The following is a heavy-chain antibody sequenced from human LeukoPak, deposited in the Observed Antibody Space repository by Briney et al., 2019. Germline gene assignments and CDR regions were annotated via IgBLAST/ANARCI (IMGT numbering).Heavy chain of an antibody. CDR1: GFTFSSYA. J-gene: IGHJ4*02. D-gene: IGHD6-19*01. Sequence: GGSLRLSCAASGFTFSSYAMSWVRQAPGRGLEWVSAISGSGGSTYYADSVKGRFTISRDNSKNTLYLQMNSLRAEDTAVYYCECSRYSSGSDYWGQGTLVTVSS. CDR2: ISGSGGST. V-gene: IGHV3-23*01. CDR3: ECSRYSSGSDY.